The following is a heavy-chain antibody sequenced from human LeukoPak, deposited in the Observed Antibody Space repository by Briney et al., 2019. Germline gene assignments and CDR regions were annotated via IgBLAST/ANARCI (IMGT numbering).Heavy chain of an antibody. CDR1: GFTFSSYT. CDR3: ARVWGSSAPDY. V-gene: IGHV3-21*01. J-gene: IGHJ4*02. D-gene: IGHD6-6*01. Sequence: GGSLRLSCAASGFTFSSYTMSWFPQAPGKGLEWVSSISSSSSYIYYADSVKGRFTISRDNAKNSLYLQMNSLRAEDTAVYYCARVWGSSAPDYWGQGTLVTVSS. CDR2: ISSSSSYI.